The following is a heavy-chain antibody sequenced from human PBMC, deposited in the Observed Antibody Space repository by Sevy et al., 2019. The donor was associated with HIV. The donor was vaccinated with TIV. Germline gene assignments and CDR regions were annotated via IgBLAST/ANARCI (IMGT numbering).Heavy chain of an antibody. D-gene: IGHD3-22*01. V-gene: IGHV3-74*01. CDR3: ARDWVYDTRVYYLEAAFDI. CDR2: INSDGSST. Sequence: GGSLRLSCAASGFTFSSYWMHWVRQAPGKGLVWVSRINSDGSSTNFADSVKGRFTMSRDNAKNTLYLQMNSLRAEDTAVYYCARDWVYDTRVYYLEAAFDIWGQGTMVTVSS. CDR1: GFTFSSYW. J-gene: IGHJ3*02.